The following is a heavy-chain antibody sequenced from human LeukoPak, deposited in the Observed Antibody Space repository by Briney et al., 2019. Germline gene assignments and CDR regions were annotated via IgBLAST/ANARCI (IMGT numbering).Heavy chain of an antibody. J-gene: IGHJ6*02. D-gene: IGHD3-3*01. Sequence: GASVKVSCKASGYTFTGYYMHWVRQAPGQGLEWMGWINPNSGGTNYAQKFQGRVTMTRDTSISTAYMELSRLRSDDTAVYYCARDSDYDFWSGYFYYYYGMDVWGQGTTVTASS. V-gene: IGHV1-2*02. CDR3: ARDSDYDFWSGYFYYYYGMDV. CDR1: GYTFTGYY. CDR2: INPNSGGT.